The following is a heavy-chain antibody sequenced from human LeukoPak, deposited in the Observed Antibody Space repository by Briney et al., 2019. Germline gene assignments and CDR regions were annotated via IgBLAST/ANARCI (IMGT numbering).Heavy chain of an antibody. CDR2: IYTSGST. Sequence: SETLSLTCTVSGGSISRYYGSWIRRPGGEGLEWIRRIYTSGSTNHNPSRKSRVNMSVDTSKKQFSLKLSSVAAADQAVYYCAGGVAVTGEDYFVYWGQGTLVTVSS. CDR1: GGSISRYY. V-gene: IGHV4-4*07. CDR3: AGGVAVTGEDYFVY. D-gene: IGHD6-19*01. J-gene: IGHJ4*02.